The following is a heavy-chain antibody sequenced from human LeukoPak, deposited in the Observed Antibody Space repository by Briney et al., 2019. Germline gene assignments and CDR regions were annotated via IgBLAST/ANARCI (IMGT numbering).Heavy chain of an antibody. CDR1: GASIDTTSYY. D-gene: IGHD2-15*01. J-gene: IGHJ5*02. CDR2: VFYRGST. V-gene: IGHV4-39*01. Sequence: PSETLSLTCAVSGASIDTTSYYWGWIRQPPGQGLEWIGSVFYRGSTYYNPSLKSRVTISADTSKNQFSLKLSSVTAADTAVYYCASQVVFSLDPWGQGALITVSS. CDR3: ASQVVFSLDP.